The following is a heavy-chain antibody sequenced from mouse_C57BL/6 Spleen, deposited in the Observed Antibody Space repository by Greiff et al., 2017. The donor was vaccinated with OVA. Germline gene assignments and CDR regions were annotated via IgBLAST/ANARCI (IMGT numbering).Heavy chain of an antibody. Sequence: QVQLQQSGAELVRPGTSVKVSCKASGYAFTNYLIEWVKQRPGQGLEWIGVINPGSGGTNYNEKFKGKATLTADKSSSTAYMQLSSLTSEDSAVYVCARCGGTTVGAPDYWGQGTTLTVAS. CDR1: GYAFTNYL. CDR2: INPGSGGT. J-gene: IGHJ2*01. CDR3: ARCGGTTVGAPDY. V-gene: IGHV1-54*01. D-gene: IGHD1-1*01.